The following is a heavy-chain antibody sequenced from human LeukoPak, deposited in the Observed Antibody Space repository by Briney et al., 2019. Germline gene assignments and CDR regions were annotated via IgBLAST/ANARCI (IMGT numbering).Heavy chain of an antibody. CDR1: GFTFTSYA. Sequence: GGSLRLSCAAFGFTFTSYAMSRVRQAPGKGLEWVSAISGGGGSTYYADSVKGRFTISRDNSKNTLYLQMNSLRAEDTAVYYCAKAVVVVAATDDWGQGTLVTVSS. V-gene: IGHV3-23*01. CDR3: AKAVVVVAATDD. J-gene: IGHJ4*02. D-gene: IGHD2-15*01. CDR2: ISGGGGST.